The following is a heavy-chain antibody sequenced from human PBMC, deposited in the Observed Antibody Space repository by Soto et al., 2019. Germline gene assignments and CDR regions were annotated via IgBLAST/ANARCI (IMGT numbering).Heavy chain of an antibody. V-gene: IGHV3-30*03. J-gene: IGHJ3*02. D-gene: IGHD1-26*01. CDR3: ARDRRLYYSDASDI. CDR1: GFTFSIYG. CDR2: ISFDGSEK. Sequence: QVQLVESGGGVVQPGRSLRLSCAASGFTFSIYGMHWVRHAPGKGLEWVAMISFDGSEKYYTDSVKGRFHISRDSSKNTMYLQMDSLRVEDTAVYYCARDRRLYYSDASDIWGQGTTVTVSS.